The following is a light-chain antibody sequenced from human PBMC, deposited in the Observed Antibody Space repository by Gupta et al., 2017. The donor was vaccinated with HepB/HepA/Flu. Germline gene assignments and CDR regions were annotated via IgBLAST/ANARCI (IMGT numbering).Light chain of an antibody. CDR3: MRRIEFPPT. V-gene: IGKV2-40*01. Sequence: EIVMTPTPLSLPVTSGEQASIPCSSSQSLLDRDDGNYYLDWYLQNPGQSPQLLIYTLSYRACGAPEWFSGGGSGADFTLKISRVEADDVVVYYWMRRIEFPPTFGGGTKVEIK. CDR2: TLS. CDR1: QSLLDRDDGNYY. J-gene: IGKJ4*01.